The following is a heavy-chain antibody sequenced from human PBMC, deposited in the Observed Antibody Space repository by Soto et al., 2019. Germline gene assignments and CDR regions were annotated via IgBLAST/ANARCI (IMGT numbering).Heavy chain of an antibody. V-gene: IGHV1-46*01. Sequence: QVQLVQSGAEVKKPGASVKVSCKASGYTFTSYYMHWVRQAPGQGLEWMGIINPSGGSTSYAQKFQGRTTMTRDTSTSTGEMGLGSLRSEDTAVYYFARSWGATVTTKYYYYYCMDVWGQGTTVTVSS. CDR2: INPSGGST. J-gene: IGHJ6*02. CDR3: ARSWGATVTTKYYYYYCMDV. CDR1: GYTFTSYY. D-gene: IGHD4-17*01.